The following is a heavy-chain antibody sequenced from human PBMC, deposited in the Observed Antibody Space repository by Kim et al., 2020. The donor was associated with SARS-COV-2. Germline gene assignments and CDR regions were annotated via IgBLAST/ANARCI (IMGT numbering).Heavy chain of an antibody. CDR3: ARGIAAREAYYFDY. V-gene: IGHV4-34*01. Sequence: PALKSRVTMSVDTSKNQFSQKLSSVTAADTAVYYCARGIAAREAYYFDYWGQGTLVTVSS. D-gene: IGHD6-6*01. J-gene: IGHJ4*02.